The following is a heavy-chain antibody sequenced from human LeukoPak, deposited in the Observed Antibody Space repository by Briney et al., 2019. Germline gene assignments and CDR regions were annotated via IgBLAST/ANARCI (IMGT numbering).Heavy chain of an antibody. D-gene: IGHD2-15*01. Sequence: GSLRLSCAASGFTFSSYAMHWVRQAPGKGLEWVAVISYDGSNKYYADSVKGRFTISRDNSKNTLYLQMNSLRAEDTAVYYCARDPPKVAPTPKYFQHWGQGTLVTVSS. CDR3: ARDPPKVAPTPKYFQH. CDR1: GFTFSSYA. V-gene: IGHV3-30-3*01. CDR2: ISYDGSNK. J-gene: IGHJ1*01.